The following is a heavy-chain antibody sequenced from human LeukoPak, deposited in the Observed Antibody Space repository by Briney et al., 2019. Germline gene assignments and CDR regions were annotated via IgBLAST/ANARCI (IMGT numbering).Heavy chain of an antibody. D-gene: IGHD3-22*01. V-gene: IGHV3-48*03. Sequence: GGSLRLSCAASGFTFSSYEMNWVRQAPGKGLEWVSYISSSGSTIYYADSVKGRFTISRDNAKNSLYLQMNSLRAEDTAVYYCARGSPGYDSSGYYYVGGHHFDYWGQGTLVTVSS. CDR1: GFTFSSYE. CDR2: ISSSGSTI. CDR3: ARGSPGYDSSGYYYVGGHHFDY. J-gene: IGHJ4*02.